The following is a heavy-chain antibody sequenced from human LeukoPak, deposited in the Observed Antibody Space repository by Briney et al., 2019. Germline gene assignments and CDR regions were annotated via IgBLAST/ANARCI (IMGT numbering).Heavy chain of an antibody. CDR3: AKGQRSVVAVNYFDF. CDR2: ISGSGGST. CDR1: GFTFSNYA. Sequence: SGGFLRLSCAASGFTFSNYAMNWVRQAPGKGLEWVSGISGSGGSTDYADSVKGRFTISRDKSKNTLYLQMNSLRAEDTAVYYCAKGQRSVVAVNYFDFWGQGTLVTVSS. J-gene: IGHJ4*02. V-gene: IGHV3-23*01. D-gene: IGHD2-15*01.